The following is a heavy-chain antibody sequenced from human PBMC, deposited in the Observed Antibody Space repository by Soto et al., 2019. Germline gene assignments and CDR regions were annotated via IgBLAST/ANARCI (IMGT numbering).Heavy chain of an antibody. CDR2: IFSNDEE. V-gene: IGHV2-26*02. CDR1: GFSLSNDGMG. J-gene: IGHJ4*02. D-gene: IGHD3-10*01. Sequence: QVTLKESGPVLVKPTETLTLTCTVSGFSLSNDGMGVSWIRQPPGKALEWLAHIFSNDEESYSTSLRSRLTISKDTSKSQVVLTMSNMDPVDTATYYCARIQGPIYGDEYFDYWGQGTLVTVSS. CDR3: ARIQGPIYGDEYFDY.